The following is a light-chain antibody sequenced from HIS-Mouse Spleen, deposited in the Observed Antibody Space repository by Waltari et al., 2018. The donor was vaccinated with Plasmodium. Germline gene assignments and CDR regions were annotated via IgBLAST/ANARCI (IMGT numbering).Light chain of an antibody. CDR2: LNSDGSH. Sequence: QLVLTQSPSASASLGASVQPTCTLSSGHSRYAIAWHQQQPEKGPRYLMKLNSDGSHSKGDGIPDRFSGSSSGAERYLTISSLQSEDEADYYCQTWGTGMGVFGGGTKLTVL. V-gene: IGLV4-69*01. CDR3: QTWGTGMGV. J-gene: IGLJ2*01. CDR1: SGHSRYA.